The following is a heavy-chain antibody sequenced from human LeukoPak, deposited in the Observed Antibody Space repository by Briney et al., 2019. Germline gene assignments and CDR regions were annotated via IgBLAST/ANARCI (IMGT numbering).Heavy chain of an antibody. V-gene: IGHV4-59*08. J-gene: IGHJ4*02. CDR3: ARHTYNSGWYYFDY. CDR1: GGSISTYY. Sequence: PSETLSLTCTTSGGSISTYYWTWIRQPPGKGLEWMGNVYHSGSTNYNPSLKSRVTISVDTSKKQFSLRLSSVAAADTAVYYCARHTYNSGWYYFDYWGQGTLVTVSS. CDR2: VYHSGST. D-gene: IGHD6-19*01.